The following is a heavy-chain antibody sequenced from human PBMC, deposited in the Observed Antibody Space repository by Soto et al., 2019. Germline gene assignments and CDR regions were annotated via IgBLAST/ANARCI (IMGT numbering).Heavy chain of an antibody. J-gene: IGHJ4*02. CDR3: ARERRRPYDDLLTGYYTFDF. Sequence: ASVKVSCKASGYTFTTYDIGWVRQAPGQGLEWMGWITTYNGDTNYARNLQGRVTMTTDASTNTAYMELRSLRSDDTAVYYCARERRRPYDDLLTGYYTFDFCGKGTLVTVSS. V-gene: IGHV1-18*01. CDR2: ITTYNGDT. CDR1: GYTFTTYD. D-gene: IGHD3-9*01.